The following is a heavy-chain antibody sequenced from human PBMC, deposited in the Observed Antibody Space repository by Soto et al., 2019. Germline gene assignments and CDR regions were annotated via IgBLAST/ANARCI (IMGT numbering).Heavy chain of an antibody. J-gene: IGHJ6*02. Sequence: GSLRLSCAASGFTFSSYAMSWVRQAPGKGLEWVSVISDSGGSIDYADSVKGRFTISRDNSKNTLDLQMNSLRAEDTAIYYCARDRNRRFLEWTDGMDVWGQGTTVTVSS. CDR1: GFTFSSYA. D-gene: IGHD3-3*01. CDR2: ISDSGGSI. V-gene: IGHV3-23*01. CDR3: ARDRNRRFLEWTDGMDV.